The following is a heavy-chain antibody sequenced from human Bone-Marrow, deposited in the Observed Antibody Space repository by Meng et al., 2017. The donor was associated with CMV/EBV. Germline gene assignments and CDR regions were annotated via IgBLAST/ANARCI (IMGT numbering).Heavy chain of an antibody. CDR1: GFTFSGYW. CDR3: ARGYCSSTSCYHNWFDP. J-gene: IGHJ5*02. D-gene: IGHD2-2*01. Sequence: GESLKISCAASGFTFSGYWMSWVRQAPGKGLEWVGNINKDGSEQYYVESVKGRFIISRDNAKNSLYLQMNSLRAEDTAVYYCARGYCSSTSCYHNWFDPWGQGTLVTVSS. V-gene: IGHV3-7*04. CDR2: INKDGSEQ.